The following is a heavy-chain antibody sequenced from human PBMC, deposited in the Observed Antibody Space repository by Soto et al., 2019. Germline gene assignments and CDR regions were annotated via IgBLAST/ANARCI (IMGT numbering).Heavy chain of an antibody. Sequence: EVQLVESGGGLVQPGGSLRLSCAASGFTFSSYWMSWVRQAPGNGLEWVANIKQDGSEKYYVDSVKGRFTISRDNAKNSLYLQMNSLRAEDTAVYYCAREVIVVVPAASNFDYWGQGTLVTVSS. CDR1: GFTFSSYW. J-gene: IGHJ4*02. CDR2: IKQDGSEK. CDR3: AREVIVVVPAASNFDY. D-gene: IGHD2-2*01. V-gene: IGHV3-7*03.